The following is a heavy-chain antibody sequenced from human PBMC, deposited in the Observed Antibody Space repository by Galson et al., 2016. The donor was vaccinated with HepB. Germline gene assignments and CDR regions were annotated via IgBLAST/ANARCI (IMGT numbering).Heavy chain of an antibody. CDR3: VRESPGVSSYGSVDY. V-gene: IGHV3-9*02. CDR1: GFISDDYA. CDR2: ISWNSDKI. D-gene: IGHD5-18*01. J-gene: IGHJ4*02. Sequence: SLRLSCAVSGFISDDYAMHWVRQTPGKGLEWVSGISWNSDKIAYADSVKGRFIVSRDNAKNSLYLQMDSLRAEDTALYYCVRESPGVSSYGSVDYWGQGTLVTVSS.